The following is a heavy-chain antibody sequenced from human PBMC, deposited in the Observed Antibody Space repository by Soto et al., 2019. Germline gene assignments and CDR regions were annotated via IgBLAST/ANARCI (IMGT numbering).Heavy chain of an antibody. V-gene: IGHV4-59*08. CDR3: AGISTTGTTTFDN. CDR1: GGSISNYY. Sequence: PSQTLSLTCTVSGGSISNYYWSWIRQPPGKGLEWIGYIYYSGSTNYNPSLKSRVTISVDTSKNQFSLKLSSVTAADTAVYYCAGISTTGTTTFDNWGQGTLVTVS. J-gene: IGHJ4*02. D-gene: IGHD1-1*01. CDR2: IYYSGST.